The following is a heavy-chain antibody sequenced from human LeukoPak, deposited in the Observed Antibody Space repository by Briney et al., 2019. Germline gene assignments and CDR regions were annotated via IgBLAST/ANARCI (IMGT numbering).Heavy chain of an antibody. CDR1: GGSISSYY. J-gene: IGHJ4*02. V-gene: IGHV4-59*06. CDR2: IYYSGST. Sequence: SETLSLTCTVSGGSISSYYWSWIRQHPGKGLEWIGYIYYSGSTYYNPSLKSRVTISVDTSKNQFSLKLSSVTAADTAVYYCARDRGYSGGLVDYWGQGTLVTVSS. CDR3: ARDRGYSGGLVDY. D-gene: IGHD5-18*01.